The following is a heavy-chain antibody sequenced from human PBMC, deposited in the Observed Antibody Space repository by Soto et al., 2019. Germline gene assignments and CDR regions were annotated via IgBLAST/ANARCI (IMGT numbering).Heavy chain of an antibody. CDR3: AKEGHHNVNFDSAWAFYYVGRDV. V-gene: IGHV3-23*01. CDR1: GFTFSSYA. Sequence: PGWSLRLSCSASGFTFSSYAMSWVRQAPGKGLEWVSAISGSGGSTYYADSVKGRFTISRDNSKNTLYLQMNSLRAEDPAVYYCAKEGHHNVNFDSAWAFYYVGRDVWGQGPSETDFS. J-gene: IGHJ6*02. CDR2: ISGSGGST. D-gene: IGHD1-7*01.